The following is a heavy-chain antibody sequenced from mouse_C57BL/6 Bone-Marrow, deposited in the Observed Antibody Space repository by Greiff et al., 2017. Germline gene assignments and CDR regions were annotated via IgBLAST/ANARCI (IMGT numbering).Heavy chain of an antibody. J-gene: IGHJ4*01. CDR2: IHPTSGST. V-gene: IGHV1-64*01. CDR3: ARTDYDGSSYEAMDY. D-gene: IGHD1-1*01. Sequence: QVQLQQPGAELVKPGASVKLSCKASGYTFTSYWMHWVKQRPGQGLEWIGMIHPTSGSTNYNEKFKSKATLTVDKSSSTAYMQLSSLTSEDAAVYYCARTDYDGSSYEAMDYWGQGTSVTVSS. CDR1: GYTFTSYW.